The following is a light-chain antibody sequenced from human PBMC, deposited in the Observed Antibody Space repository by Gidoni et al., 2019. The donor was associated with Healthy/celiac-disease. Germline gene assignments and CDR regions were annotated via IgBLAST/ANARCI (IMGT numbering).Light chain of an antibody. V-gene: IGKV1-39*01. Sequence: IQMTQSPSSLSASVGDTVTITCRASQSISSYLNWYQQKPGKAPKLLIYAASSLQSGVQSRFSGSGSGTDFTLTISSLQPEDFATYYCQQSYSTPIFGPGTKVDIK. CDR3: QQSYSTPI. J-gene: IGKJ3*01. CDR2: AAS. CDR1: QSISSY.